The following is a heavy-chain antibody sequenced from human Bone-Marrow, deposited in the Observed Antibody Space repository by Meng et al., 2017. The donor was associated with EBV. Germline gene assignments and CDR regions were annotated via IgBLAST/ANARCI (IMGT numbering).Heavy chain of an antibody. V-gene: IGHV4-30-2*01. CDR1: GGSISTGDYS. CDR2: IYHSGIT. CDR3: ARGRGGDFLGYFHH. D-gene: IGHD2-21*02. Sequence: QLQLPESGSGLVKPSQXLSLTCAVSGGSISTGDYSWSWIRQPPGKGLEWVGYIYHSGITYYNPSLKSRVTISVDRSKNLFSLKLSSVTAADTAVYYCARGRGGDFLGYFHHWGQGTLVTVSS. J-gene: IGHJ1*01.